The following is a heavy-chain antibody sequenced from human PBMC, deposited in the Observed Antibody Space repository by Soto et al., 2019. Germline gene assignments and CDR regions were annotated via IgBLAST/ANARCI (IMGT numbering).Heavy chain of an antibody. D-gene: IGHD7-27*01. Sequence: QVQLQESGPGLVKPSETLSLTCTVSGASISSYYWTLIRQPPGKGLEWIGYIYYTGSTNYNPSLKSRVTISLDTSKNQFSLKLSSVTAADTAVYHCARQLGSRYPQDIWGQGTMVSVSS. CDR2: IYYTGST. CDR3: ARQLGSRYPQDI. J-gene: IGHJ3*02. CDR1: GASISSYY. V-gene: IGHV4-59*08.